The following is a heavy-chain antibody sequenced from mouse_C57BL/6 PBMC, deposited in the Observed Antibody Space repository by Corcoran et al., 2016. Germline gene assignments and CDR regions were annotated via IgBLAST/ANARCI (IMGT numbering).Heavy chain of an antibody. CDR2: INTYSGVP. CDR3: AKDYGSSYYDAMDY. CDR1: GYTFTTYG. D-gene: IGHD1-1*01. V-gene: IGHV9-3*01. J-gene: IGHJ4*01. Sequence: QIQLVQSGPELKKPGETVKISCKASGYTFTTYGMSWVKQAPGKGLKWMGWINTYSGVPTYADDFKGRFAFSLETSDSTADLQINNLKNEDTATYVCAKDYGSSYYDAMDYWGQGTSVTVSS.